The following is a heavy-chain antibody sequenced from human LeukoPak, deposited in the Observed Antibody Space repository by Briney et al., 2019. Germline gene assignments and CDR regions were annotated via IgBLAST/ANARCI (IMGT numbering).Heavy chain of an antibody. J-gene: IGHJ6*03. CDR3: ATSGLKCSGGSCYGSYYYMDV. CDR1: GGSLSSYY. D-gene: IGHD2-15*01. CDR2: IYTSGST. V-gene: IGHV4-4*07. Sequence: SETLSLTRTVSGGSLSSYYWSWIRSPAAKGLEWVGRIYTSGSTNYNPSLKSRVTISVDTSKNQFSRKLSSVTAADTAVYYCATSGLKCSGGSCYGSYYYMDVWGKGTTVTVSS.